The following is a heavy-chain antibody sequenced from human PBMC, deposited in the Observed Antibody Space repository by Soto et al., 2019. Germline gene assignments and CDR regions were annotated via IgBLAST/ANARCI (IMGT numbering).Heavy chain of an antibody. J-gene: IGHJ6*02. V-gene: IGHV3-13*05. CDR2: IGAARDP. CDR1: GFTFSNFD. D-gene: IGHD2-2*02. CDR3: ARAYTGRLPSRADYYYAMDV. Sequence: EVQLVESGGGLVQPGESLRLSCATSGFTFSNFDMHWVRQVPGKGLEWVSAIGAARDPYYLGSVKGRFTIYRENAKNSVYLQMNDLSAGDSAVYYCARAYTGRLPSRADYYYAMDVWGQGNTVTVSS.